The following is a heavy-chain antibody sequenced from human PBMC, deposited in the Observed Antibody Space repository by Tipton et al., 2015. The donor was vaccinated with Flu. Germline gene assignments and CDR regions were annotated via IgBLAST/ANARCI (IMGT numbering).Heavy chain of an antibody. CDR2: IYYSGST. CDR3: ARQRYGITIFGVVISGFDP. Sequence: LRLSCTVSGGSISSSSYYWGWIRQPPGKGLEWIGSIYYSGSTYYNPSLKSRVTISVDTSKNQFSLKLSSVTAADTAVYYCARQRYGITIFGVVISGFDPWGQGNLVTVSS. J-gene: IGHJ5*02. D-gene: IGHD3-3*01. CDR1: GGSISSSSYY. V-gene: IGHV4-39*01.